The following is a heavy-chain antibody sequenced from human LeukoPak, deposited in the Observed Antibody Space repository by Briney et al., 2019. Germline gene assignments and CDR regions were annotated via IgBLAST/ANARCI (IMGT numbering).Heavy chain of an antibody. J-gene: IGHJ5*02. CDR1: EGTFSSYA. Sequence: ASVKLSCKASEGTFSSYAISWVRQAPGQGLELMGGIIPIFGTANYAQKFQGRVTITTDESTSTAYMELSSLRSEDTAVYYCARAEDIVVGNWFDPWGQGTLVTVSS. CDR2: IIPIFGTA. V-gene: IGHV1-69*05. D-gene: IGHD2-15*01. CDR3: ARAEDIVVGNWFDP.